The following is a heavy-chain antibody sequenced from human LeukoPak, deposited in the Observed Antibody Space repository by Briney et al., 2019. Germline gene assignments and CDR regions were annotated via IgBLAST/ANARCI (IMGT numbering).Heavy chain of an antibody. CDR1: GFTFSSDA. CDR2: IYSGGSA. V-gene: IGHV3-53*01. J-gene: IGHJ3*02. CDR3: ARERSASDAFDI. Sequence: PGGSLRLSCAASGFTFSSDAMSWVRQAPGKGLEWVSVIYSGGSAYYADSVKGRFTISRDNSKNTLYLQMNSLRAEDTAVYYCARERSASDAFDIWGQGTMVTVSS.